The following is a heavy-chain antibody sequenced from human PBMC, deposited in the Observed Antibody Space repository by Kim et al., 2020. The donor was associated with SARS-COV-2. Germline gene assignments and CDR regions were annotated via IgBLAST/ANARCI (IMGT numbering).Heavy chain of an antibody. J-gene: IGHJ3*02. CDR1: GYTFTSYG. CDR2: ISAYNGNT. V-gene: IGHV1-18*01. CDR3: ARERYYYDSSGYYESDAFDI. Sequence: ASVKVSCKASGYTFTSYGISWVRQAPGQGLEWMGWISAYNGNTNYAQKLQGRVTMTTDTSTSTAYMELRSLRSDDTAVYYCARERYYYDSSGYYESDAFDIWGQGTMVTVSS. D-gene: IGHD3-22*01.